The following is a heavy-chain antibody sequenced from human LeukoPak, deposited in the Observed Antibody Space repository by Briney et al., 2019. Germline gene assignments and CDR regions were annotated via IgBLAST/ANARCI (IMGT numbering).Heavy chain of an antibody. D-gene: IGHD6-13*01. CDR1: GGSISSYY. Sequence: SETLSLTCTVSGGSISSYYWSWIRQPPGKGLEWIGYIYYSGSTNYNPSSKSRVTISVDTSKNQFSLKLSSVTAADTAVYYCARDTLAAAGNFGVVYYYGMDVWGQGTTVPVSS. V-gene: IGHV4-59*01. J-gene: IGHJ6*02. CDR2: IYYSGST. CDR3: ARDTLAAAGNFGVVYYYGMDV.